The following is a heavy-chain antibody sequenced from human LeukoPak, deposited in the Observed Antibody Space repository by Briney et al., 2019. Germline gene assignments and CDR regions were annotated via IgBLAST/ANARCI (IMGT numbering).Heavy chain of an antibody. V-gene: IGHV1-69*01. CDR2: IIPIFGTA. J-gene: IGHJ1*01. CDR1: GGTFSSYA. CDR3: ASVVVVAASHSEYFQH. D-gene: IGHD2-15*01. Sequence: ASVKVSCKASGGTFSSYAISWVRQALGQGLEWMGGIIPIFGTANYAQKFQGRVTITADESTSTAYMELSSLRSEDTAVYYCASVVVVAASHSEYFQHWGQGTLVTVSS.